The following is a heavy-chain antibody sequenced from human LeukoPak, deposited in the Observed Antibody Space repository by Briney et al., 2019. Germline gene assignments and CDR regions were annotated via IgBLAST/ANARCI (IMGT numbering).Heavy chain of an antibody. CDR2: INNDGGSI. Sequence: PGGSLRLSCAASGFTFDKYWMHWVRQVPGKEPVGVSRINNDGGSIAYAAFVRGRFTISRDNAKNTLYLQMNRLSVEDAAVYYCVRDGGSESYRIGYFDVGG. CDR3: VRDGGSESYRIGYFDV. D-gene: IGHD3-10*01. J-gene: IGHJ3*01. CDR1: GFTFDKYW. V-gene: IGHV3-74*03.